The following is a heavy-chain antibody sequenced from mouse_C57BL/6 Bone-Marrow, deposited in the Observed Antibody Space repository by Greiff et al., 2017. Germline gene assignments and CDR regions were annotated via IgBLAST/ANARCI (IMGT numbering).Heavy chain of an antibody. CDR3: ARDGFYYDYDVAWFAY. CDR2: ISYDGSN. Sequence: EVQLVESGPGLVKPSQSLSLTCSVTGYSITSGYYWNWIRQFPGNKLEWMGYISYDGSNNYNPSLKNRISITRDTSKNQFFLKLNSVTPEDTATSYCARDGFYYDYDVAWFAYWGQGTLVTVS. V-gene: IGHV3-6*01. CDR1: GYSITSGYY. D-gene: IGHD2-4*01. J-gene: IGHJ3*01.